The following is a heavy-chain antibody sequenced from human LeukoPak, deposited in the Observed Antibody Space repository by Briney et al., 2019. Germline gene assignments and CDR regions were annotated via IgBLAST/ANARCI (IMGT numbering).Heavy chain of an antibody. V-gene: IGHV4-61*02. Sequence: SETLSLTCAVSGYSISSGYYWGWIRQPAGKGLEWIGRIYTSGSTNYNPSLKSRVTISVDTSKNQFSLKLSSVTAADTAVYYCARDFYQIWGQGTLVTVSS. J-gene: IGHJ4*02. CDR3: ARDFYQI. CDR2: IYTSGST. CDR1: GYSISSGYY. D-gene: IGHD3-16*02.